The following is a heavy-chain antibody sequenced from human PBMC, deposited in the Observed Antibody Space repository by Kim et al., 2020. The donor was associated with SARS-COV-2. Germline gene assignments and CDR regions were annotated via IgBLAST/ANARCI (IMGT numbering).Heavy chain of an antibody. CDR2: IKSKTDGGTT. D-gene: IGHD3-10*01. CDR3: SRTYYYGSGSYKMRDYAYYYMDL. V-gene: IGHV3-15*01. Sequence: GGSLRLSCAASGFTFSNAWMSWVRQAPGKGLEWVGRIKSKTDGGTTDYAAPVQGRFTISRDDSKNTLYLQMNSLKTEDTDLYYCSRTYYYGSGSYKMRDYAYYYMDLWGKGTTVTVSS. CDR1: GFTFSNAW. J-gene: IGHJ6*03.